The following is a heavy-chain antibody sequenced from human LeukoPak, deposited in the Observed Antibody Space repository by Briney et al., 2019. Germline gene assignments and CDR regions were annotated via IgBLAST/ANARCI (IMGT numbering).Heavy chain of an antibody. D-gene: IGHD6-19*01. CDR1: GGSFSAYY. Sequence: SETLSLTCAVYGGSFSAYYWSWIRQPPGKGLEWIGEINHSGSTNYNPSLKSRVTISVDTSKNQFSLKVSSVTAADTAVYYCARVGWYDHYFEYWGQGTLVTASS. V-gene: IGHV4-34*01. CDR3: ARVGWYDHYFEY. CDR2: INHSGST. J-gene: IGHJ4*02.